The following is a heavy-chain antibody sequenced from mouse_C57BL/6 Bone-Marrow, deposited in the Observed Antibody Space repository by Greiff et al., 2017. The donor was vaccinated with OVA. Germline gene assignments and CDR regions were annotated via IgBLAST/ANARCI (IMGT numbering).Heavy chain of an antibody. V-gene: IGHV5-17*01. CDR2: ISSGSSTI. CDR3: AKEGMYGLSYSNYVDYAMDY. J-gene: IGHJ4*01. CDR1: GFTFSDYG. Sequence: EVMLVESGGGLVKPGGSLKLSCAASGFTFSDYGMHWVRQAPEKGLEWVAYISSGSSTIYYADTVKGRFTISRDNAKNTLFLQMTSLRSEDTAMYYCAKEGMYGLSYSNYVDYAMDYWGQGTSVTVSS. D-gene: IGHD2-5*01.